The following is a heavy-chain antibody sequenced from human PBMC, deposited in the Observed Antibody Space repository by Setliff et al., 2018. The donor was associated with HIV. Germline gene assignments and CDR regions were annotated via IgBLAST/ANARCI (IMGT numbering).Heavy chain of an antibody. CDR3: ARLRGLNLEPFDY. V-gene: IGHV4-61*09. CDR1: GGSISSGSYY. D-gene: IGHD1-1*01. Sequence: TSETLSLTCTVSGGSISSGSYYWTWIRQPAGKGLEWIGHIYTTGSTYYNPSLKSRVAVSVNMPNNQFFLKLSSVTAADTAVYYCARLRGLNLEPFDYWGQGTLVTVSS. J-gene: IGHJ4*02. CDR2: IYTTGST.